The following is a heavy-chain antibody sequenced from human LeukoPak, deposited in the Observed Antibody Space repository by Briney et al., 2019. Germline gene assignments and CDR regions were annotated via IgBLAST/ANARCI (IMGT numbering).Heavy chain of an antibody. Sequence: PSETLSLTCTVSVGSISSYYWSWIRQPPGEGLEWIGYIYYSGSTNSNPSLKSRVTISVDTSKNQFSLKLSSVTAADTAVYYCASLSLRFLEWLSDTADDYWGQGTLVTVSS. CDR1: VGSISSYY. CDR2: IYYSGST. J-gene: IGHJ4*02. CDR3: ASLSLRFLEWLSDTADDY. V-gene: IGHV4-59*12. D-gene: IGHD3-3*01.